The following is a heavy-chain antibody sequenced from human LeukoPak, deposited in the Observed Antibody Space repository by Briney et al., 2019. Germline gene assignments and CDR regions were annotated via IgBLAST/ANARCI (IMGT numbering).Heavy chain of an antibody. D-gene: IGHD3-22*01. CDR1: GFTFGDYA. V-gene: IGHV3-49*04. CDR2: IRSKAYDGTT. CDR3: TRGRYYYDSSGLYY. Sequence: PGRSLRLSCTASGFTFGDYAMSWVRQAPGKGLEWVGFIRSKAYDGTTEYAASVKGRFTISRDDSKSIAYLQMNSLKTEDTAVYYCTRGRYYYDSSGLYYWGQGTLVTVSS. J-gene: IGHJ4*02.